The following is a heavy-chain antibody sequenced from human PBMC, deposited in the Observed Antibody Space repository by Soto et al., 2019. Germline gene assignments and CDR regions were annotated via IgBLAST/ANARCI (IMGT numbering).Heavy chain of an antibody. CDR3: ARGRYQTTVTTSYYYYGMDV. J-gene: IGHJ6*02. CDR2: IIPIFGTA. V-gene: IGHV1-69*13. D-gene: IGHD4-4*01. Sequence: ASVKLSCTASGGALSIYAISWVRQAPGQGLEWMGGIIPIFGTANYAQKFQGRVTITADESTSTAYMELSSLRSEDTAVYYCARGRYQTTVTTSYYYYGMDVWGQGTTVTVSS. CDR1: GGALSIYA.